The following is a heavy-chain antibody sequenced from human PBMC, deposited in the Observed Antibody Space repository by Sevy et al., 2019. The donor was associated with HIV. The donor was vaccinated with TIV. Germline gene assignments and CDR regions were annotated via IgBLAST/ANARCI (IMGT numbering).Heavy chain of an antibody. CDR3: VRDPNYGLSGWTRFDY. J-gene: IGHJ4*02. D-gene: IGHD3-10*01. V-gene: IGHV3-7*01. CDR2: IKQDGSEK. Sequence: GGSLRLSCAASGFTFSSYWMSWVRQAPGKGLEWVANIKQDGSEKYYVDSVKGRFTISRDNAKNSLYLQMNSLRAEDTAVYYCVRDPNYGLSGWTRFDYWGQGTLVTVSS. CDR1: GFTFSSYW.